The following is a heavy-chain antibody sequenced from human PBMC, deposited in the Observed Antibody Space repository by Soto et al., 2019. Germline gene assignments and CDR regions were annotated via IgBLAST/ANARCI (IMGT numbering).Heavy chain of an antibody. Sequence: ASVKDSWKASGYTFTSYAMHLVRQAPGQRLEWMGWINAGNGNTKYSQKFQGRVTITRDTSASTAYMELSSLRSEDTAVYYCARDLYDFWSGFRTNWFDPWGQGTLVTVSS. J-gene: IGHJ5*02. D-gene: IGHD3-3*01. CDR3: ARDLYDFWSGFRTNWFDP. CDR1: GYTFTSYA. V-gene: IGHV1-3*01. CDR2: INAGNGNT.